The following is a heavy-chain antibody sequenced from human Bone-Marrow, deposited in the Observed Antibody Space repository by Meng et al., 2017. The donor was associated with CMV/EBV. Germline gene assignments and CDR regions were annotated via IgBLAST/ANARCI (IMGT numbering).Heavy chain of an antibody. V-gene: IGHV5-51*01. J-gene: IGHJ6*02. CDR1: GYSFTSYW. CDR3: ARHDCSSTSCFSNGYYYYGMDV. D-gene: IGHD2-2*01. Sequence: KVSCKGSGYSFTSYWIGWVRQMPGKGLEWMGIIYPGDSDTRYSPSFQGQVTIPADKSISTAYLQWSSLKVSDPAMYYCARHDCSSTSCFSNGYYYYGMDVWGQGTTITVSS. CDR2: IYPGDSDT.